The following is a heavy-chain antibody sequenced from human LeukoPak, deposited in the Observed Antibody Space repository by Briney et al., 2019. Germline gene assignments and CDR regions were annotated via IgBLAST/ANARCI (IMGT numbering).Heavy chain of an antibody. CDR2: INPNSGGT. V-gene: IGHV1-2*02. J-gene: IGHJ4*02. D-gene: IGHD3-3*01. CDR1: GYTFTSYY. Sequence: VASVKVSCKASGYTFTSYYMHWVRQAPGQGLEWMGWINPNSGGTNYAQKFQGRVTMTRDTSISTAYMELSRLRSDDTAVYYCARGGAIFGVVIIDYWGQGTLVTVSS. CDR3: ARGGAIFGVVIIDY.